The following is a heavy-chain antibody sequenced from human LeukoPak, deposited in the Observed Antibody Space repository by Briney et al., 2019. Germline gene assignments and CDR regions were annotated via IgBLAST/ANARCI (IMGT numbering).Heavy chain of an antibody. D-gene: IGHD6-6*01. CDR2: ISYDGSNK. J-gene: IGHJ4*02. CDR3: AKEGPSSPIDF. V-gene: IGHV3-30-3*01. Sequence: PGRSLRLSCAASGFTFSSYAMHWVRQAPGKGLEWVAVISYDGSNKYYADSVKGRFTISRDNSKNTMYMQMNSLRAEDTAVYYCAKEGPSSPIDFWGQGTLVTVSS. CDR1: GFTFSSYA.